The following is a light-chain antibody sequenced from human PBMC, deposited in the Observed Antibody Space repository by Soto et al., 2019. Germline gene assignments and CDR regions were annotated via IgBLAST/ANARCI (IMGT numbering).Light chain of an antibody. Sequence: AIRMTQSPSSFSASTGDRVTITFRASQGISSYLAWYQQKPGKAPKLLIYAASTLQSGVPSRFSGSGSGTEFTLTISSLQPDDFATYFCQQYSDYSRTFGQGTKVDIK. V-gene: IGKV1-8*01. CDR2: AAS. CDR1: QGISSY. J-gene: IGKJ1*01. CDR3: QQYSDYSRT.